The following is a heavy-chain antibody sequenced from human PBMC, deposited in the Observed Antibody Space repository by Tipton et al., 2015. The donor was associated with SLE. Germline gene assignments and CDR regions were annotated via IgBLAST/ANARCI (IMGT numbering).Heavy chain of an antibody. D-gene: IGHD1-1*01. CDR3: ATLTGNNWFDP. Sequence: GLVKPSDTLSLTCTVSGGSITSYYWSWIRQPPGKGLEWIGFMYYTGTASYNPSLKSRVTMSVDTSKNQFSLKVNSIIAADTAVYYCATLTGNNWFDPWGQGTLVTVSS. J-gene: IGHJ5*02. CDR2: MYYTGTA. V-gene: IGHV4-59*08. CDR1: GGSITSYY.